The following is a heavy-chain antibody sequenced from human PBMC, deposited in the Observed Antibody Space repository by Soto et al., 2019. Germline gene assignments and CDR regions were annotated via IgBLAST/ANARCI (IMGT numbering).Heavy chain of an antibody. Sequence: SDTLSLTCAVSSGSISSSNWWSWVRQPPGKGLEWIGEIYHSGSTNYNPSLKSRVTISVDKSKNQFSLKLSSVTAADTAVYYCARVVRVEPIFGVVIIYFDYWGQGTLVT. CDR2: IYHSGST. J-gene: IGHJ4*02. CDR3: ARVVRVEPIFGVVIIYFDY. D-gene: IGHD3-3*01. CDR1: SGSISSSNW. V-gene: IGHV4-4*02.